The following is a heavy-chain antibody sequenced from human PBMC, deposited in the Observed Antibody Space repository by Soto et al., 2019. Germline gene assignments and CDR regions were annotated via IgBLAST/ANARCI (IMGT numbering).Heavy chain of an antibody. J-gene: IGHJ5*02. CDR1: GYTFNHFG. CDR2: ISAYNGNT. D-gene: IGHD2-15*01. CDR3: ARGYCSGGSCPRWFDP. Sequence: ASVKVSCKISGYTFNHFGVSWVRQAPGQGLEWIAWISAYNGNTKYHPRLQDRVTLTTDASTSTAYMEVRGLKSGDAAVYYCARGYCSGGSCPRWFDPWGQGTLVTVS. V-gene: IGHV1-18*01.